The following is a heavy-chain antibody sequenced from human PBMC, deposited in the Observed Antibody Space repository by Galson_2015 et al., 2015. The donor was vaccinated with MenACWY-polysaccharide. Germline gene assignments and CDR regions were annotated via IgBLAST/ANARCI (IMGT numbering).Heavy chain of an antibody. CDR3: AIDRLIYCIGGSCYSEEYYYGMDV. D-gene: IGHD2-15*01. CDR2: ISGYNGNT. J-gene: IGHJ6*02. CDR1: GYTFTSYG. V-gene: IGHV1-18*01. Sequence: SVKVSCKASGYTFTSYGISWVRQAPGQGLEWMGWISGYNGNTNYAQKFQGRVTMTTDTSTSTAYMELRSLRSDDTAVYYCAIDRLIYCIGGSCYSEEYYYGMDVWGQGTSVTVSS.